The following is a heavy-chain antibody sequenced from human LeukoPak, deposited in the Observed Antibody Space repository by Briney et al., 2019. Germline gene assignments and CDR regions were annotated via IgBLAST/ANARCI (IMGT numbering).Heavy chain of an antibody. CDR1: GYFISSGYY. Sequence: PSETLSLTCVVSGYFISSGYYWGWIRQPPGKGLEWIGTIYHRGSTYYSPSLKSRLTTSVDTSKNHFSLKLSSVTAADTAIYYCANGSLTRNAFDIWGQGTMVTVSS. CDR2: IYHRGST. V-gene: IGHV4-38-2*01. CDR3: ANGSLTRNAFDI. D-gene: IGHD1-26*01. J-gene: IGHJ3*02.